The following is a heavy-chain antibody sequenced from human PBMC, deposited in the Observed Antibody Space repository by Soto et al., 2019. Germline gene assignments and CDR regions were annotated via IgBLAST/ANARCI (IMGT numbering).Heavy chain of an antibody. D-gene: IGHD7-27*01. Sequence: QVQLVQSGAEVKKPGSSVKVSCKASGGTFSSYTISWVRQAPGQGLEWMGRIIPILGIANYAQKFQGRVTITADKSTSTAYMELSSLRCEDTAVYYCARDHRTGDLGYWGQGTLVTVSS. J-gene: IGHJ4*02. V-gene: IGHV1-69*08. CDR3: ARDHRTGDLGY. CDR2: IIPILGIA. CDR1: GGTFSSYT.